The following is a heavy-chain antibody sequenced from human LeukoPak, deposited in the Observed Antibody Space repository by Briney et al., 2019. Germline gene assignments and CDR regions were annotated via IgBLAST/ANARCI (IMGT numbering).Heavy chain of an antibody. CDR2: IDTDASKR. D-gene: IGHD2-8*02. CDR1: GFTLSSYW. CDR3: TRGLLGIDY. Sequence: GGSLRLSCAASGFTLSSYWMHWVRQVPGKGLVWVSRIDTDASKRNYADSVKGRFTISRDNAKNTLYLQMNSLRAEDTAVYYCTRGLLGIDYWGQGTLVTVSS. V-gene: IGHV3-74*01. J-gene: IGHJ4*02.